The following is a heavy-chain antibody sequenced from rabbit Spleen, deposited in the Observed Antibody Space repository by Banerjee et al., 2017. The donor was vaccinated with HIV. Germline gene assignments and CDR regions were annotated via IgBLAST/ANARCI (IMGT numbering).Heavy chain of an antibody. Sequence: QEQLVESGGGLVQPGGSLTLTCTASGFSFSGDSYMCWVRQAPGKGLEWIACIDTGSSGFTYFASWAKGRFTISKTSSTTVTLQMTSLTAADTATYFCARDTGSSFSSYGMDLWGPGTLVTVS. J-gene: IGHJ6*01. CDR3: ARDTGSSFSSYGMDL. V-gene: IGHV1S45*01. D-gene: IGHD8-1*01. CDR2: IDTGSSGFT. CDR1: GFSFSGDSY.